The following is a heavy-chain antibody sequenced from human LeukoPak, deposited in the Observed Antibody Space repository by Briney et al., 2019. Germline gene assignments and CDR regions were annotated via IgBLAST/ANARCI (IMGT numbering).Heavy chain of an antibody. CDR2: IKTDGRST. CDR3: ARATNDAFDI. J-gene: IGHJ3*02. D-gene: IGHD1-1*01. Sequence: GGSLRLSCAASGFTFSSYWMHWVRQAPGKGPVWVSLIKTDGRSTSYADSVKGRFTISRDNAKNKLYLQMNSLRAEDTAVYYCARATNDAFDIWGEGTMVTVSS. V-gene: IGHV3-74*01. CDR1: GFTFSSYW.